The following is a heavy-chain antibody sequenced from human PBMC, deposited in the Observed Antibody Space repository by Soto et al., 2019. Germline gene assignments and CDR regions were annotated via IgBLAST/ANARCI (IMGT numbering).Heavy chain of an antibody. CDR2: IYYSGST. CDR3: ARWWSGSRQGFDP. J-gene: IGHJ5*02. V-gene: IGHV4-31*03. D-gene: IGHD3-3*01. CDR1: GCSISSGDYY. Sequence: QVQLQESGPGLVKPSQTLSLTCTVSGCSISSGDYYWSWIRQHPGKGLEWIGYIYYSGSTSYSPSLKSRVTISVDTSKNQFSLKLSSVTAADTAVYYCARWWSGSRQGFDPWGQGTLVTVSS.